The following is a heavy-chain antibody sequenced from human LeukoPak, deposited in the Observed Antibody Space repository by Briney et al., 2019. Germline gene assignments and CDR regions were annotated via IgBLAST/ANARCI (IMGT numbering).Heavy chain of an antibody. V-gene: IGHV1-24*01. CDR1: GYTLTDLS. CDR3: ATDRVDYGDYYYYGMDV. J-gene: IGHJ6*02. Sequence: AASVKVSCKVSGYTLTDLSMHWVRQAPGKGLEWMGGFDPEDGETIYAQKFQGRVTMTEDTSTDTAYMELSSLRSEDTAVYYCATDRVDYGDYYYYGMDVWGQGTTVTVSS. CDR2: FDPEDGET. D-gene: IGHD4-17*01.